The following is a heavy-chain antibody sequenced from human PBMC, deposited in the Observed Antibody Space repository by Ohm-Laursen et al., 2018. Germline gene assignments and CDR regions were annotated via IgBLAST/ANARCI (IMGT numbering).Heavy chain of an antibody. Sequence: SLRLSCAASGFTFYDYAMHWVRQAPGKGLEWVSGISWNSGSIGYADSVKGRFTISRDYAKNSLYLQMNSLRTEDTALYYCVKDRAAMVTGNFDYWGQGTLLTVSS. CDR3: VKDRAAMVTGNFDY. V-gene: IGHV3-9*01. D-gene: IGHD5-18*01. J-gene: IGHJ4*02. CDR2: ISWNSGSI. CDR1: GFTFYDYA.